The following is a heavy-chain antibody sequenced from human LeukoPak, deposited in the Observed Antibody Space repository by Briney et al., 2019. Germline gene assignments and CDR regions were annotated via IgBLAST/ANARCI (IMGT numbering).Heavy chain of an antibody. CDR2: MKGSGDST. CDR3: AKDRRSGPPDAFDI. D-gene: IGHD3-10*01. CDR1: GLTFSRYC. J-gene: IGHJ3*02. V-gene: IGHV3-23*01. Sequence: GCSHTLSRVASGLTFSRYCVLGVRQGPGKELEGVSAMKGSGDSTYYVDSVKGRFNVSRDHSKNTVYLEMNSLGAEDTAGDYCAKDRRSGPPDAFDIWGQGTMVTVSS.